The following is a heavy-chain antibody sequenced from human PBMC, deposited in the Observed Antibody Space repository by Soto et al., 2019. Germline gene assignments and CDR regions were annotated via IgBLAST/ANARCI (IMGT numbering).Heavy chain of an antibody. Sequence: PGGSLRLSCAASGFTFSNYWMSWVRQAPGKGQEWLANIKQDGSEKYYMDSVMGRFTISRDNAKNSLYLQMNSLKADDAAVYYCVSLSSTTPHYYFDFWGQGTLVTVSS. J-gene: IGHJ4*02. CDR3: VSLSSTTPHYYFDF. V-gene: IGHV3-7*01. CDR2: IKQDGSEK. D-gene: IGHD3-10*01. CDR1: GFTFSNYW.